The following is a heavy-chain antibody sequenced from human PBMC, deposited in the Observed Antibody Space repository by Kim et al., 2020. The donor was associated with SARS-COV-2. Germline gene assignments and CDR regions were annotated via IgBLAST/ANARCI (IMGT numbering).Heavy chain of an antibody. CDR2: IYPDGYP. Sequence: AGSLRLSCAASGFTVSSYVMSWVRQTPGKGLEWVSLIYPDGYPYYADSVKGRFTISRDTSESTLYLQMNSLRADDTAVYYCGRLDFGDDYWGQGTLVTVSS. J-gene: IGHJ4*02. D-gene: IGHD4-17*01. CDR1: GFTVSSYV. CDR3: GRLDFGDDY. V-gene: IGHV3-53*01.